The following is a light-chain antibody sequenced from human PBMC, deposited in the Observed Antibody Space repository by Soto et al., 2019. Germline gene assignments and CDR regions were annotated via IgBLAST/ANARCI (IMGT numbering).Light chain of an antibody. J-gene: IGLJ1*01. CDR3: SSYTTSSIYV. CDR1: SSDVGAYNY. Sequence: QSVLTQPASVSGSPGQSITISCTGTSSDVGAYNYVSWYQQHPGKAPKLMIYDVSNRPSGVSSRFSGSKSGNTASLTFSGFQAEDEADYYCSSYTTSSIYVFGTGTKVTVL. CDR2: DVS. V-gene: IGLV2-14*01.